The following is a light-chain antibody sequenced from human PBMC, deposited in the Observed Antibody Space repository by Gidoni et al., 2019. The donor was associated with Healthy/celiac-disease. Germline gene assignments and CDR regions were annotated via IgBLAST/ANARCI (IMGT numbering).Light chain of an antibody. CDR2: DAS. J-gene: IGKJ5*01. CDR3: QQYDNLSLT. CDR1: QDMSNY. Sequence: QMTQSPSSLSASVGDRSTITFQASQDMSNYLNWYPQNPGKAPQLLIYDASNWETGVTSRFSGSGAGTDFTFTIRSMQPEDIATYYCQQYDNLSLTVGQGTRLEIK. V-gene: IGKV1-33*01.